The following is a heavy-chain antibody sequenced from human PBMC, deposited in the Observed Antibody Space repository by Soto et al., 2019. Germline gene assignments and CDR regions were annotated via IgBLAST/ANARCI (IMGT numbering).Heavy chain of an antibody. J-gene: IGHJ6*02. CDR1: GLSFHAAG. D-gene: IGHD3-10*01. CDR3: TEDITPGGADV. Sequence: EVQLVESGGDLVQTGRSLRLSCAVSGLSFHAAGMHRVRQAPGKGLEWVSGIIWNTGRVGYADSVKGRFTISRDKTKNSLYLQMNSLRVEDTALYFCTEDITPGGADVWGQGTTVTVSS. V-gene: IGHV3-9*01. CDR2: IIWNTGRV.